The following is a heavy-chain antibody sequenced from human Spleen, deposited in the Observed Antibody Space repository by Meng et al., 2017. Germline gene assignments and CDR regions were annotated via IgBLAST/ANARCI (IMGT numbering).Heavy chain of an antibody. CDR2: INHSGST. Sequence: VQLQQWGAGLVKPSESLALTCVVASGSYSDYYWSWIRQPPGKGLEWIGEINHSGSTNYNPSLESRATISVDTSQNNLSLKLSSVTAADSAVYYCARGPTTMAHDFDYWGQGTLVTVSS. V-gene: IGHV4-34*01. J-gene: IGHJ4*02. CDR3: ARGPTTMAHDFDY. CDR1: SGSYSDYY. D-gene: IGHD4-11*01.